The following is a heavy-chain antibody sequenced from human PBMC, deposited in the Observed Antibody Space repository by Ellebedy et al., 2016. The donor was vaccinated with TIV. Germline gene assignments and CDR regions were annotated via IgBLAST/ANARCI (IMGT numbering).Heavy chain of an antibody. V-gene: IGHV4-59*01. D-gene: IGHD4-11*01. CDR3: ARGSSSTYGWFDP. J-gene: IGHJ5*02. CDR2: IYYSGST. CDR1: GGSISSYY. Sequence: MPSETLSLTCTVSGGSISSYYWSWIRQPPGKGLEWIGYIYYSGSTNYNPSLKSRVTISVDTSKNQFSLKLSSVTAADTAVYYCARGSSSTYGWFDPWGQGTLVTVSS.